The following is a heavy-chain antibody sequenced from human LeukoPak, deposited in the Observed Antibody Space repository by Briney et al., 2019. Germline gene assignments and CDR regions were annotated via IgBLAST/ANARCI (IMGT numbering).Heavy chain of an antibody. CDR2: FDPEDGET. J-gene: IGHJ4*02. D-gene: IGHD6-13*01. Sequence: ASVKVSCKVSGYTLTELSMHWVRQAPGKGLEWMGGFDPEDGETIYAQKFQGRVTMTEDTSTDTAYMELSSLRSEDTAVYYCATRPAADGFAGNAAFDYWGQGTLVTVSS. CDR1: GYTLTELS. V-gene: IGHV1-24*01. CDR3: ATRPAADGFAGNAAFDY.